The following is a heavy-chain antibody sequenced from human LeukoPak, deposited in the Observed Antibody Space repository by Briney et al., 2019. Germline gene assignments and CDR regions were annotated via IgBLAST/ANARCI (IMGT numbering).Heavy chain of an antibody. CDR1: GGSISSGSYY. Sequence: SETPSLTCTVSGGSISSGSYYWSWIRQPAGKGLEWIGRIYTSGSTNYNPSLKSRVTISVDTSKNQFSLKLSSVTAADTAVYYCARAEWRYCSSTSCYIFDYWGQGTLVTVSS. D-gene: IGHD2-2*02. V-gene: IGHV4-61*02. CDR2: IYTSGST. J-gene: IGHJ4*02. CDR3: ARAEWRYCSSTSCYIFDY.